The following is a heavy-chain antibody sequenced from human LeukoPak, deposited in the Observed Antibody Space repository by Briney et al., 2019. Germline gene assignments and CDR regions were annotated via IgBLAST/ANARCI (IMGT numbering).Heavy chain of an antibody. D-gene: IGHD1-26*01. CDR2: ISAYNGNT. Sequence: ASVKVSCKASGYTFTSYGISWVRQAPGQGLEWMGWISAYNGNTNYAQKLQGRVTMTTDTSTSTAYMELRSLRPDDTAVYYCARVDGSYLFHAFDIWGQGTMVTVSS. V-gene: IGHV1-18*01. J-gene: IGHJ3*02. CDR3: ARVDGSYLFHAFDI. CDR1: GYTFTSYG.